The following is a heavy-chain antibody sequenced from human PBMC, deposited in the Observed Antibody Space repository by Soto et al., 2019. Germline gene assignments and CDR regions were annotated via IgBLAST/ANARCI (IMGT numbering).Heavy chain of an antibody. J-gene: IGHJ5*02. Sequence: SETVSLTCTVSGGSISSGDYYWSWIRQPPGKGLEWIGYIYYSGSTYYNPSLKSRVTISVDTSKNQFSLKLSSVTAADTAVYYCASYDSSGYRGFDPWGQGTLVTVSS. V-gene: IGHV4-30-4*01. D-gene: IGHD3-22*01. CDR2: IYYSGST. CDR1: GGSISSGDYY. CDR3: ASYDSSGYRGFDP.